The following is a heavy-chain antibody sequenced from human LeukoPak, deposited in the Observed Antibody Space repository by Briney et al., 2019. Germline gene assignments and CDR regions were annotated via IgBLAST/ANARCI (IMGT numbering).Heavy chain of an antibody. D-gene: IGHD5-12*01. V-gene: IGHV1-2*02. Sequence: GASVKVSCNSSGYTFTGYYMHWVRQAPGQGLEWMGWINPNSGGTHYAQKLQGRVTMTTDTSTSTAYMELRSLRSDDTAVYYCAREEGYSGYDYSGYWGQGTLVTVSS. CDR3: AREEGYSGYDYSGY. J-gene: IGHJ4*02. CDR2: INPNSGGT. CDR1: GYTFTGYY.